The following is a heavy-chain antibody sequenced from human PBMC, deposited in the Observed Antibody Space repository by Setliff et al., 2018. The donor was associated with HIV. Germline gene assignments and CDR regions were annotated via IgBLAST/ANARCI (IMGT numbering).Heavy chain of an antibody. V-gene: IGHV3-48*03. CDR2: VSGRGDSI. J-gene: IGHJ4*02. D-gene: IGHD3-9*01. CDR3: AKTSNTGYLFCSDY. Sequence: HPGGSLRLSCAASGFTFSGYEMNWVRQAPGKGLAWVSYVSGRGDSIYYAASVKGRFTISRDNAKNTVYLQMNSLRAEDTAVYYCAKTSNTGYLFCSDYWGQGTLVTVSS. CDR1: GFTFSGYE.